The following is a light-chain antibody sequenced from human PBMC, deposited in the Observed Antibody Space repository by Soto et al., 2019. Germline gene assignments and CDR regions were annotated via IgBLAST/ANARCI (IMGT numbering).Light chain of an antibody. J-gene: IGKJ4*01. Sequence: EIVLTQSPATLSLSPGERATLSCRASQSISSYLAWYQQRPGQAPRLLIYDASNRATGIPARFSGSGSGTDFTLTISSLEPEDFAVYYCQHRTNWPLTFGGGTKVEIK. CDR2: DAS. CDR3: QHRTNWPLT. CDR1: QSISSY. V-gene: IGKV3-11*01.